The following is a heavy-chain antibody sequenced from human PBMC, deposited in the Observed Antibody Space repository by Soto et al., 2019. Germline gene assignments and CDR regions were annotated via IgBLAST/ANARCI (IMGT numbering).Heavy chain of an antibody. V-gene: IGHV3-23*01. CDR3: AKKQGYDYYYYGMDV. CDR1: GFTFSSYA. D-gene: IGHD3-16*01. J-gene: IGHJ6*02. CDR2: ISGSGGST. Sequence: GGSLRLSWAASGFTFSSYAMSWVRQAPGKGLEWVSAISGSGGSTYYADSVKGRFTISRDNSKNTLYLQMNSLRAEDTAVYYCAKKQGYDYYYYGMDVWGQGTTVTVSS.